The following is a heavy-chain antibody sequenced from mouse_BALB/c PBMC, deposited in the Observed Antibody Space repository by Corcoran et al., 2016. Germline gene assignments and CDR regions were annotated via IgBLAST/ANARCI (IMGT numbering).Heavy chain of an antibody. Sequence: EVQLQQSGHELVKPGASMKISCKASGYSFTGYTMNWVKQSHGKNLEWIGLINPYNGGTSYNQKFKGKATLTVDKSSSTAYMELLSLTSEDSAVYYCARLDDYDGYYYAMDYWGQGTSVTVSS. CDR2: INPYNGGT. J-gene: IGHJ4*01. CDR1: GYSFTGYT. V-gene: IGHV1-18*01. CDR3: ARLDDYDGYYYAMDY. D-gene: IGHD2-4*01.